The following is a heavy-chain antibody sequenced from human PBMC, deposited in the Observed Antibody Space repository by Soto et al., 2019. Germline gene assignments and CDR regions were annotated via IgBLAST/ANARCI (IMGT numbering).Heavy chain of an antibody. Sequence: QVQLVESGGGVVQPGRSLRLSCAASGFTFSSYAMHWVRQAPGKGLEWVAVISYDGSNKYYADSVKGRFTISRDNYKNTLYLEMNSLRDEDTDVYYCATQGGGPTATTYSYYYGMDVRGQGTTVTVSS. CDR3: ATQGGGPTATTYSYYYGMDV. J-gene: IGHJ6*02. V-gene: IGHV3-30-3*01. D-gene: IGHD4-17*01. CDR2: ISYDGSNK. CDR1: GFTFSSYA.